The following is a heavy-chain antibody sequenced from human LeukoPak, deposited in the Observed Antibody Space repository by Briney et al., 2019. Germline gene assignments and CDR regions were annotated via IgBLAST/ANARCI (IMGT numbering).Heavy chain of an antibody. D-gene: IGHD3-9*01. Sequence: SETLSLTCTVSGGSISSSSYYWGWIRQPPGKGLEWIGSIYYSGSTYYNPSLKSRVTISVDTSKNQFSLKLSSVTAADTAVYYCARDSRYDILTGFDYWGQGTLVTVSS. CDR2: IYYSGST. V-gene: IGHV4-39*07. J-gene: IGHJ4*02. CDR3: ARDSRYDILTGFDY. CDR1: GGSISSSSYY.